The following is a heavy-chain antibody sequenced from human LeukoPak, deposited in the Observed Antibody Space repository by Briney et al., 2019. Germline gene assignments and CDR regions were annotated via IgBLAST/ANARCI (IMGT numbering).Heavy chain of an antibody. CDR3: ARDRGSGYYGSGSYYPYYFDY. D-gene: IGHD3-10*01. CDR1: GYTFTSYD. J-gene: IGHJ4*02. V-gene: IGHV1-8*02. CDR2: MNPNSGNT. Sequence: ASVKVSCKASGYTFTSYDFNWVRQATGQGLEWMGWMNPNSGNTGYAQKLQGRVTMTTDTSTSTAYMELRSLRSDDTAVYYCARDRGSGYYGSGSYYPYYFDYWGQGTLVTVSS.